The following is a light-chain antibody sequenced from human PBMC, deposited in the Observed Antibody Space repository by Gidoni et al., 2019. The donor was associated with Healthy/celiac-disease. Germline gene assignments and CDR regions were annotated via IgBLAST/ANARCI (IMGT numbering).Light chain of an antibody. CDR2: AAS. J-gene: IGKJ1*01. CDR1: QSISSY. CDR3: QQSYSTPWT. Sequence: DIQMTQSPPSPSASVGDRVTITCRASQSISSYLNWYQQKPGKAPKLLIYAASSLQSGVPSRFSGRGAGTDFTLNISSLQPEDFGTYYCQQSYSTPWTFGQGTKVEIK. V-gene: IGKV1-39*01.